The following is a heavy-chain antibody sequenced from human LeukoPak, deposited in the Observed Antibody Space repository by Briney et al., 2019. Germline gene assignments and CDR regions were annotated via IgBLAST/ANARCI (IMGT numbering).Heavy chain of an antibody. CDR1: GGSISSSSYY. CDR2: IYYSGST. CDR3: ARVQNPVVVTAIYYYYGMDV. D-gene: IGHD2-21*02. J-gene: IGHJ6*02. Sequence: NPSETLSLTCTVSGGSISSSSYYWGWIRQPPGKGLEWIGSIYYSGSTYYNPSLKSRVTISVDTSKNQFSLKLSSVTAADTAVYYCARVQNPVVVTAIYYYYGMDVWGQGTTVTVSS. V-gene: IGHV4-39*07.